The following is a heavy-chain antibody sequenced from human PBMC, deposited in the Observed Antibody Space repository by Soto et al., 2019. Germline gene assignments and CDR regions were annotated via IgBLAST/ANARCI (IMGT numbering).Heavy chain of an antibody. V-gene: IGHV1-3*01. CDR2: INAGNGNT. J-gene: IGHJ5*02. Sequence: QVPLVQSGAEVKKPGASVKVSCKASGYTFTSYAMHWVRQAPGQRLEWMGWINAGNGNTKYSQKFQGRVTITRDTSASTAYMELSSLRSEDTAVYYCARPLGYCSSTSCPPGPWGQGTLVTVSS. CDR1: GYTFTSYA. CDR3: ARPLGYCSSTSCPPGP. D-gene: IGHD2-2*01.